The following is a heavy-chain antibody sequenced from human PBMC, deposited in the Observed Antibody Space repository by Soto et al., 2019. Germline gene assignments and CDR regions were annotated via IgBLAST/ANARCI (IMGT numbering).Heavy chain of an antibody. CDR1: GGSISSTSSY. CDR2: IYYSGST. Sequence: SETLSLTCTVSGGSISSTSSYWAWIRQPPGKGLEWIGYIYYSGSTNCNPSLKSRVTISVDTSKNQFSLKLSSVTAADTAVYYCARASPYSGYDFWSEYYYMDVWGKGTTVTVSS. J-gene: IGHJ6*03. V-gene: IGHV4-61*05. D-gene: IGHD5-12*01. CDR3: ARASPYSGYDFWSEYYYMDV.